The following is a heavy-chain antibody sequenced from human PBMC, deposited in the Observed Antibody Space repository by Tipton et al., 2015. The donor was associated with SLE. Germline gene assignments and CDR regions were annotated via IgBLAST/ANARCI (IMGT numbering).Heavy chain of an antibody. CDR2: ISSVSSYT. J-gene: IGHJ5*01. D-gene: IGHD6-6*01. Sequence: SLRLSCAGSGFTFSRYSMNWVRQAPGKGLEWVSSISSVSSYTYYAGSVKGRFFISRDNPKNSVYLQINSLRVEDTAVYYCARGGIAARPGWLDSWGQGVLVTVSS. CDR1: GFTFSRYS. CDR3: ARGGIAARPGWLDS. V-gene: IGHV3-21*01.